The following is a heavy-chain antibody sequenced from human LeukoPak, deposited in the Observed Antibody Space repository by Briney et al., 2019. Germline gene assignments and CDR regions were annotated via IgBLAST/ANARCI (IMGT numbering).Heavy chain of an antibody. CDR2: INHSGST. Sequence: KPSETLSLTCAVYGGSFSGYYWSWIRQPPGKGLEWIGEINHSGSTNYNPSLKSRVTISVDTSKNQFSLKLSSVTAADTAVYYCARASLESIAARRYFDYWGQGTLVTVSS. CDR3: ARASLESIAARRYFDY. D-gene: IGHD6-6*01. CDR1: GGSFSGYY. V-gene: IGHV4-34*01. J-gene: IGHJ4*02.